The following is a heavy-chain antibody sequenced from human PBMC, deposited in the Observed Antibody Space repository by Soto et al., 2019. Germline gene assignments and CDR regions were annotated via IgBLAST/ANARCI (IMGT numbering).Heavy chain of an antibody. CDR3: AREVGVYGRKDGFNY. D-gene: IGHD2-8*02. Sequence: ASVKVSCKASGGTFSSYAISWVRQAPGQGLEWMGGIIPIFGTANYAQKFQGRVTITADESTSTAYMELSSLRSEDTAVYYCAREVGVYGRKDGFNYWGQGTLVTVSS. CDR1: GGTFSSYA. J-gene: IGHJ4*02. CDR2: IIPIFGTA. V-gene: IGHV1-69*13.